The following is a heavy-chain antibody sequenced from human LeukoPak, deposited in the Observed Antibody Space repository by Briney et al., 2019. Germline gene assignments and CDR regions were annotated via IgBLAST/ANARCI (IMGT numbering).Heavy chain of an antibody. J-gene: IGHJ4*02. V-gene: IGHV3-66*02. CDR3: ARADSSSWEVDY. Sequence: PGGSLRLSCAAPGFTVSSNYMSWVRQAPGKGLEWVSVIYSGGSTYYADSVKGRFTISRDNSKNTLYLQMNSLRAEDTAVYYCARADSSSWEVDYWGQGTLVTVSS. D-gene: IGHD6-13*01. CDR2: IYSGGST. CDR1: GFTVSSNY.